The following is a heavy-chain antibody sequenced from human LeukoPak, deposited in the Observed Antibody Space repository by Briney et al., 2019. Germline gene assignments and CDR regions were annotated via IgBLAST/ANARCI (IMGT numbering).Heavy chain of an antibody. CDR1: GFTFDDYA. V-gene: IGHV3-9*01. D-gene: IGHD3-22*01. CDR3: AKDVAADYYDSSGYLDY. J-gene: IGHJ4*02. Sequence: GGSLRLSYAASGFTFDDYAMHWVRQAPGKGLEWVSGISWNSGSIGYADSVKGRFTISRDNAKNSLYLQMNSLRAEDTALYYCAKDVAADYYDSSGYLDYWGQGTLVTVSS. CDR2: ISWNSGSI.